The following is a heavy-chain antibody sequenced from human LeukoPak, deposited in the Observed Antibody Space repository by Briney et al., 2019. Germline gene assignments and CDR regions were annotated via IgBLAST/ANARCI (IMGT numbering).Heavy chain of an antibody. D-gene: IGHD6-19*01. J-gene: IGHJ4*02. Sequence: GGSLRLSCAASGFTFSNAWMSWVRQAPGKGLEWVGRIKSKTDGGTTDYAAPVKGGFTISRDDSKNTLYLQMNSLKTEDTAVYYCTTDLEAVAGVFDYWGQGTLVTVSS. CDR1: GFTFSNAW. V-gene: IGHV3-15*01. CDR2: IKSKTDGGTT. CDR3: TTDLEAVAGVFDY.